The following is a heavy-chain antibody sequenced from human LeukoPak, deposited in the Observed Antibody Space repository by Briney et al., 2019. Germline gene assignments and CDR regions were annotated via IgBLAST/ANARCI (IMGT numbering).Heavy chain of an antibody. CDR1: GGSISSSSYY. CDR2: IYYSGST. V-gene: IGHV4-39*01. J-gene: IGHJ3*02. CDR3: ARHGTSGQWLVRGDAFDI. D-gene: IGHD6-19*01. Sequence: PSETLSLTCTVSGGSISSSSYYWGWIRQPPGKGLEWIGSIYYSGSTYYNPSLKSRVTISVDTSKNQFSLKLSSVTAADTAVYYCARHGTSGQWLVRGDAFDIWGQGTMVTVSS.